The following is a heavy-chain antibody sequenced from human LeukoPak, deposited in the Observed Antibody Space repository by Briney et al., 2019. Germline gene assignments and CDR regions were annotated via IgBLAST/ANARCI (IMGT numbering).Heavy chain of an antibody. CDR3: ARDWRFDAFDI. CDR2: ISSSSSTI. V-gene: IGHV3-48*01. Sequence: GGSLRLSCAASGFTFSSYSMNWVRQAPGKGLEWVSYISSSSSTIYYADSVKGRFTISRDNAKNSLYLQMNSLRAEDTAVYYCARDWRFDAFDIWGQGTMATVSS. CDR1: GFTFSSYS. D-gene: IGHD3-10*01. J-gene: IGHJ3*02.